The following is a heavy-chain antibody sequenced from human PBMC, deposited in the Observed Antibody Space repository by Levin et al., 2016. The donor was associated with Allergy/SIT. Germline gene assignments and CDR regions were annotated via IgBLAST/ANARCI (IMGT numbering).Heavy chain of an antibody. Sequence: ASVKVSCKASGGTFSSYAISWVRQAPGQGLEWMGWISAYNGNTNYAQKLQGRVTMTTDTSTSTAYMELRSLRSDDTAVYYCARRAVTYEGYYFDYWGQGTLVTVSS. D-gene: IGHD4-17*01. CDR3: ARRAVTYEGYYFDY. CDR1: GGTFSSYA. V-gene: IGHV1-18*01. J-gene: IGHJ4*02. CDR2: ISAYNGNT.